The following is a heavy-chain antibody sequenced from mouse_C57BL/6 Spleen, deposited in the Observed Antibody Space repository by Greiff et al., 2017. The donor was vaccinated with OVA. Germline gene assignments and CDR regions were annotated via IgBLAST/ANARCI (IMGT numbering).Heavy chain of an antibody. V-gene: IGHV1-59*01. CDR3: ARGAYYSNPAWFAY. CDR1: GYTFTSYW. Sequence: QVQLQQPGAELVRPGTSVKLSCKASGYTFTSYWMHWVKQRPGQGLEWIGVIDPSDSYTNYNQKFKGKATLTVDTSSSTAYMQLSSLTSEDSAVYYCARGAYYSNPAWFAYWGQGTLVTVSA. D-gene: IGHD2-5*01. CDR2: IDPSDSYT. J-gene: IGHJ3*01.